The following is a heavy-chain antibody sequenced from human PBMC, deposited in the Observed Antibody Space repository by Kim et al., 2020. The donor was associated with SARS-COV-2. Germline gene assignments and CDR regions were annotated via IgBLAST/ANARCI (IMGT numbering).Heavy chain of an antibody. D-gene: IGHD3-22*01. Sequence: YYDDSVKGRFTISRDDSNNALYLQMNSLRAEDTAIYYCTSSYYYDNSGYYHWGQGTLVTVSS. J-gene: IGHJ4*02. CDR3: TSSYYYDNSGYYH. V-gene: IGHV3-53*01.